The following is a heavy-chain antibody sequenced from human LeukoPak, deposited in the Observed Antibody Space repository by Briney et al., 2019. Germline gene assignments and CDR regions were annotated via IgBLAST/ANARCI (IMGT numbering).Heavy chain of an antibody. CDR3: ARDLGVIQAAGVDY. CDR2: IPSSSSTI. D-gene: IGHD6-13*01. V-gene: IGHV3-48*02. Sequence: LGGSLRLSCAASGFTFSSYSMNWVRQAPGKGLEWVSYIPSSSSTIYYKDSVKGRFTISRDNAKNSLYLQMNSLRDEDTAVYYCARDLGVIQAAGVDYWGQGSLVTVSS. CDR1: GFTFSSYS. J-gene: IGHJ4*02.